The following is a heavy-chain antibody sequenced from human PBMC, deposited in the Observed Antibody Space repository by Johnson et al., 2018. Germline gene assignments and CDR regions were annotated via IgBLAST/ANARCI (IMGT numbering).Heavy chain of an antibody. J-gene: IGHJ6*02. CDR1: GFTFSGSA. V-gene: IGHV3-73*02. CDR3: AKDRQSGERGMDV. CDR2: IRSKANSYAT. Sequence: VQLQESGGGLVQPGGSLKLSCAASGFTFSGSAMHWVRQASGKGLEWVGRIRSKANSYATAYAASVKGRFTISRDDSKNTGYLQMNSLRAEDTAVYYCAKDRQSGERGMDVWGQGTTVTVSS. D-gene: IGHD3-16*01.